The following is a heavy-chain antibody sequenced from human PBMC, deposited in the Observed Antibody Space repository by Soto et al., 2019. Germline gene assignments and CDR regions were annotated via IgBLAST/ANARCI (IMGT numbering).Heavy chain of an antibody. CDR3: ARAGAYCGGDCFGTNWFDP. J-gene: IGHJ5*02. CDR1: GFTFSSYS. CDR2: ISSSISTI. Sequence: PGGSLRLSCAASGFTFSSYSMNWVRQAPGKGRKWVSYISSSISTIYYADSVKGRFTISRDNAKNSLYLQMNSLRDEDTAVYYCARAGAYCGGDCFGTNWFDPWGQGTLVTVPQ. D-gene: IGHD2-21*02. V-gene: IGHV3-48*02.